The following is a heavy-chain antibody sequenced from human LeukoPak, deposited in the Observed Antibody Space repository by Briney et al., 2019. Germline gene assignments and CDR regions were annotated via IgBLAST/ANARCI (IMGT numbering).Heavy chain of an antibody. CDR3: ARDMYYYGSGSYSTQYYYYGMDV. D-gene: IGHD3-10*01. V-gene: IGHV1-2*04. CDR2: IYPNSGGT. CDR1: GYTFTSYY. J-gene: IGHJ6*02. Sequence: ASVKVSCKTSGYTFTSYYMHWVRQAPGQGLEWMGWIYPNSGGTNYAQKFQGWVAMTRDTSISTAYMELSRLRSDDTAVYYCARDMYYYGSGSYSTQYYYYGMDVWGQGTTVTVSS.